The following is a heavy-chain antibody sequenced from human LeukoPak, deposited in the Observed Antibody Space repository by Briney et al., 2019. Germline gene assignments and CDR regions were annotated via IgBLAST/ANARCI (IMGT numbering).Heavy chain of an antibody. Sequence: PSQTLSLTRTVSGGSIRGYYCSWIRQPPGKGLEWIRYIYYSGRTKYNPSLESRVTISVDTSKNQFSLRLSSVTAADTAVYYCARHRHYDSSGYYYLDYWRQGTLVSVCS. D-gene: IGHD3-22*01. CDR2: IYYSGRT. CDR3: ARHRHYDSSGYYYLDY. V-gene: IGHV4-59*08. J-gene: IGHJ4*02. CDR1: GGSIRGYY.